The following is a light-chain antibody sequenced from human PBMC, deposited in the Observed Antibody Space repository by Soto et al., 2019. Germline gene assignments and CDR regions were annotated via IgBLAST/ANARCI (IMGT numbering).Light chain of an antibody. CDR3: AAWDDSLNGPV. CDR2: KNN. Sequence: QSVLTQPPSASGTPGQTVTISCSGSSSNIGSHSVNWYQQLPGTAPKLIIYKNNQRPSGVPDRFSDSKSGTSASLAISGLQSGDEADYYCAAWDDSLNGPVFGGGTKVTVI. CDR1: SSNIGSHS. V-gene: IGLV1-44*01. J-gene: IGLJ3*02.